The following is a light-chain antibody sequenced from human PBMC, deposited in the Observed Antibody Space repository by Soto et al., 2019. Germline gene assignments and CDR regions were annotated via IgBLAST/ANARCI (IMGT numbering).Light chain of an antibody. CDR2: AAS. J-gene: IGKJ1*01. Sequence: IEMTKWLSNLPGSVGERNTITCRASESISRWLAGYQQKPGKAPRLLIYAASRLQGGVPSRFSGSGSGTDFTLTFSSPQPEDSATYDCQLTYITPRTFGQVGNVDVK. V-gene: IGKV1-39*01. CDR1: ESISRW. CDR3: QLTYITPRT.